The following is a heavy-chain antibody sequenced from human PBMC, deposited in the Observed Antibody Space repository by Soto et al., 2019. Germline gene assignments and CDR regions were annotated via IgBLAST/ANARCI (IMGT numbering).Heavy chain of an antibody. J-gene: IGHJ4*02. CDR3: PRDIASSGGDYFDS. D-gene: IGHD3-10*01. CDR2: ISTGGAYM. CDR1: GFTFRNYN. Sequence: EVQLVESGGGLVKAGGSLRLFCTASGFTFRNYNMNWVRQAPGKGLEWVSSISTGGAYMFYADSVKGRFTISRDNPQKSLVLQIDTPRSKATAVYYCPRDIASSGGDYFDSWDQGTLVTV. V-gene: IGHV3-21*01.